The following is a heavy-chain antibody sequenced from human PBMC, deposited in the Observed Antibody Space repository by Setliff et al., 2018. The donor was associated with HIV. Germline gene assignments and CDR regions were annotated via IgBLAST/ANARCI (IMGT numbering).Heavy chain of an antibody. CDR3: ARLKGVLVVMLDAFDI. V-gene: IGHV1-18*01. J-gene: IGHJ3*02. D-gene: IGHD2-15*01. Sequence: GASVKVSCKASGYTFTNYGISWVRQPPGQGPEWLGWISAYNGDTKYAQKFQGRVTMTTDTSTTTAHMELRSLRSDDTAVYYCARLKGVLVVMLDAFDIWGQGTMVTVSS. CDR1: GYTFTNYG. CDR2: ISAYNGDT.